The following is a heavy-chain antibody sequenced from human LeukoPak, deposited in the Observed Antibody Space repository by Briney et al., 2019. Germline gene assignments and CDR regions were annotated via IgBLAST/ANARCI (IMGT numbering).Heavy chain of an antibody. D-gene: IGHD3-9*01. Sequence: GASVKVSCKASGYTFTDYFMHWVRQAPGQGLEWMGWINPNSGGTQYAQKFQGGVTMTRDTSISTAYMDLNRLRSDDTAVYYCARGAYDTLSGYSMLGYWGQGTLVTVSS. V-gene: IGHV1-2*02. CDR2: INPNSGGT. CDR1: GYTFTDYF. CDR3: ARGAYDTLSGYSMLGY. J-gene: IGHJ4*02.